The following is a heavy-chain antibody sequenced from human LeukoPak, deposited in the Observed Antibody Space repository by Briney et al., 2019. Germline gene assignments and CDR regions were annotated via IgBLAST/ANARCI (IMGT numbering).Heavy chain of an antibody. CDR1: GGSFSGFY. CDR3: ARARAALTKWFDP. D-gene: IGHD4/OR15-4a*01. J-gene: IGHJ5*02. Sequence: SETLSLTCAVYGGSFSGFYWSWIRQPPGKGLEWIGEINHSGATNYNPSLKSRVTISVDTSKNQFSLNLSSVTAADTAVYYCARARAALTKWFDPWGQGTLVTVSS. CDR2: INHSGAT. V-gene: IGHV4-34*01.